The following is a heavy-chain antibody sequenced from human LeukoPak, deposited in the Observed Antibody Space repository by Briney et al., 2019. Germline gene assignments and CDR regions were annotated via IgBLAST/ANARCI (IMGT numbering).Heavy chain of an antibody. J-gene: IGHJ3*02. Sequence: GGSLRLSCAASGFTFSSYAMTWVRQAPGRGLECVLSIGTSGGGIYYADSGKGRLIISRDNSKNTLYLQMNSLRAEDTAMYYCARDKYGGNSNAFDIWGQGTMVTVSS. CDR3: ARDKYGGNSNAFDI. D-gene: IGHD4-23*01. CDR1: GFTFSSYA. V-gene: IGHV3-23*01. CDR2: IGTSGGGI.